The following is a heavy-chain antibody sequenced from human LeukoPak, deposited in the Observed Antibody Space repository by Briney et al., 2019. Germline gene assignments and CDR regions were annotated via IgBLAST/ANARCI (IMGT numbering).Heavy chain of an antibody. D-gene: IGHD3-10*01. J-gene: IGHJ3*02. CDR2: ISRSGSTR. CDR3: ARVATMVRVPLDALDI. Sequence: GGSLRLSCATSGFTFSACELTWVRQAPGKGLEWVSYISRSGSTRYYADSVKGRFTISRDNAKNSLYLQMNSLRAEDTAVYYCARVATMVRVPLDALDIWGQGTMVSVSS. CDR1: GFTFSACE. V-gene: IGHV3-48*03.